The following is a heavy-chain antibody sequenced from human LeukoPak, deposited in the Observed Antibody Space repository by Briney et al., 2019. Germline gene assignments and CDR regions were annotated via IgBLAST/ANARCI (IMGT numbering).Heavy chain of an antibody. CDR2: INHSGST. D-gene: IGHD5-18*01. V-gene: IGHV4-34*01. Sequence: SETLSLTCAAYGGSFSGYYWSWIRQPPGKGLEWIGEINHSGSTNYNPSLKSRVTISVDTSKNQFSLKLSSVTAADTAVYYCARGRGYSRGIGGYYGMDVWGKGTTVTVSS. CDR1: GGSFSGYY. CDR3: ARGRGYSRGIGGYYGMDV. J-gene: IGHJ6*04.